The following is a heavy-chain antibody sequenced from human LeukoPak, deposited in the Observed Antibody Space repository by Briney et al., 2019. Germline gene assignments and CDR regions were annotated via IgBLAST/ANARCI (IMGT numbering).Heavy chain of an antibody. CDR2: ISSSSSTI. CDR1: GFTFSSYS. D-gene: IGHD3-3*01. CDR3: ARAGFLEWLLSGGFDY. V-gene: IGHV3-48*01. Sequence: GGSLRLSCAASGFTFSSYSMTWVRQAPGKGLEWVSYISSSSSTIYYADSVKGRFTISRDNAKNSLYLQMNSLRAEDTAVYYCARAGFLEWLLSGGFDYWGQGTLVTVSS. J-gene: IGHJ4*02.